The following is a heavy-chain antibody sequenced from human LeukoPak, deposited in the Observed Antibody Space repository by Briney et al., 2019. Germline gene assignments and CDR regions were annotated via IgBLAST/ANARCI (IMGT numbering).Heavy chain of an antibody. CDR1: GFTFDDYA. J-gene: IGHJ4*02. CDR2: ISWNSGSV. Sequence: GRSLRLSCAASGFTFDDYAMHWVRQAPGKGLEWVSGISWNSGSVGYADSVKGRFTISRDNAKNSLYLQMNSLRAEDMALYYRAKDTGYYYDSGGHFDYWGQGTLVTVSS. D-gene: IGHD3-22*01. V-gene: IGHV3-9*03. CDR3: AKDTGYYYDSGGHFDY.